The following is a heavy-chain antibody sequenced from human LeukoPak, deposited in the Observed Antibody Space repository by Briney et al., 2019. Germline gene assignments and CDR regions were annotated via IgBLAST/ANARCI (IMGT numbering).Heavy chain of an antibody. CDR1: GFIFNNYA. Sequence: GGSLRLSCAGSGFIFNNYAMHWVRQPPGKGLEWVSGISWNSGSIDYADSVKGRFTISRDNAKNSLYLQMNSLRVEDTAVYYCERDQESYDFWSGPDYWGQGTLVTVSS. V-gene: IGHV3-9*01. D-gene: IGHD3-3*01. CDR2: ISWNSGSI. J-gene: IGHJ4*02. CDR3: ERDQESYDFWSGPDY.